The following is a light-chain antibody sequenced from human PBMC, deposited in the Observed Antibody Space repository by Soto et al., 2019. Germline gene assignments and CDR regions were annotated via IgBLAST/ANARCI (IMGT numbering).Light chain of an antibody. CDR1: SANIGAAYN. J-gene: IGLJ1*01. CDR3: QSYDSRLSGYV. CDR2: GNN. Sequence: QSVLTQPPSVSGAPGQRVTISCAGSSANIGAAYNVDWYQQLPGTAPKLLIYGNNNRPSGVPARFSGSKSGTSASLAIAGLQAEDEGDYYCQSYDSRLSGYVFGNRTKVTV. V-gene: IGLV1-40*01.